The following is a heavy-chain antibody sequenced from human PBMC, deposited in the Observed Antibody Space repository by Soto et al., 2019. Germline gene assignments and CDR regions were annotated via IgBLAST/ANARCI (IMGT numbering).Heavy chain of an antibody. Sequence: SLRLSCTASLFTFSSYAMSWVLKNPCKWLELFSAISGSGGSTYYADSVKGRFTISRDNSKNTLYLQMNSLRAEDTAVYYCAKVGKAYDFWSGYKDDAFDIWGQGTMVTVSS. CDR3: AKVGKAYDFWSGYKDDAFDI. CDR2: ISGSGGST. CDR1: LFTFSSYA. V-gene: IGHV3-23*01. D-gene: IGHD3-3*01. J-gene: IGHJ3*02.